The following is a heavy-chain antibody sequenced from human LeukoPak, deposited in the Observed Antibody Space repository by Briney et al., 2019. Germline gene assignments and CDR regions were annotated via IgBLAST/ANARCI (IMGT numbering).Heavy chain of an antibody. D-gene: IGHD3-22*01. V-gene: IGHV3-74*01. CDR2: INSDGSST. J-gene: IGHJ4*02. CDR1: GFTFSKYW. Sequence: GGSLRLSCAASGFTFSKYWMHWVRQAPGKGLVWVSRINSDGSSTSYADSVKGRFTISRDNAKNTLYLQMNSLRAEDTAVYYCARGDYYDSSGYYPNWGQGTLVTVSS. CDR3: ARGDYYDSSGYYPN.